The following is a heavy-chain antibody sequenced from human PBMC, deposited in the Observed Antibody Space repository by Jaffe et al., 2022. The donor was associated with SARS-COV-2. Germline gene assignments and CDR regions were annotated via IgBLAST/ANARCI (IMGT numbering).Heavy chain of an antibody. J-gene: IGHJ4*02. CDR2: ISGSGGRT. D-gene: IGHD2-2*01. CDR1: GFTFSMYT. CDR3: AREEIPGTPDY. Sequence: EVQLVESGGGLVQPGGSLRLSCAASGFTFSMYTMHWIRQAPGKGLESVSAISGSGGRTYYANSVKGRFTISRDNSKDTLFLQMGSLSVEDMAVYYCAREEIPGTPDYWGQGTLVTVSS. V-gene: IGHV3-64*01.